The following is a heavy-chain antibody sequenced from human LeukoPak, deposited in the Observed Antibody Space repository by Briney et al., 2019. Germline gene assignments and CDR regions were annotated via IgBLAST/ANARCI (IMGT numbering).Heavy chain of an antibody. CDR3: ASSVYVWGSYRHLDY. Sequence: GGSLRLSCAASGFTFSTYSMNWVRQAPGKGLEWVSYISTSSSTIYYADSVKGRFTISRDNAKNSLYLQMNSLRAEDTAVYYCASSVYVWGSYRHLDYWGQGTLVTVSS. J-gene: IGHJ4*02. D-gene: IGHD3-16*02. CDR2: ISTSSSTI. V-gene: IGHV3-48*04. CDR1: GFTFSTYS.